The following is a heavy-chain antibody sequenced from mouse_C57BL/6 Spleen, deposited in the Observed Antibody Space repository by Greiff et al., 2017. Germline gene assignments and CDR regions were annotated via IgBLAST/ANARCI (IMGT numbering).Heavy chain of an antibody. V-gene: IGHV8-12*01. Sequence: QVTLKESGPGILQSSQTLSLTCSFSGFSLSTSGMGVSWIRQPSGKGLEWLAHIYWDDDKRYNPSLKSRLTISKDTSRNQVFLKITSVDTADTATYYCARSPLYYYGSSHWYFDVWGTGTTVTVSS. D-gene: IGHD1-1*01. J-gene: IGHJ1*03. CDR2: IYWDDDK. CDR1: GFSLSTSGMG. CDR3: ARSPLYYYGSSHWYFDV.